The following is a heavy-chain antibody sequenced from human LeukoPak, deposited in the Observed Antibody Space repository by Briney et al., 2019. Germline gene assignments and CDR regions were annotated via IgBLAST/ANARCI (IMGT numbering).Heavy chain of an antibody. Sequence: ASVKVSCKVSGYTLTELSLHWVRQAPGKGLEWMGGFDPEDGETIYAQKLRGRVTVTEDTLTDTAYMELSSLRSEDTAVYYCATDPSWFGEGGPDYWGQGTLVTVSS. CDR1: GYTLTELS. CDR2: FDPEDGET. D-gene: IGHD3-10*01. V-gene: IGHV1-24*01. CDR3: ATDPSWFGEGGPDY. J-gene: IGHJ4*02.